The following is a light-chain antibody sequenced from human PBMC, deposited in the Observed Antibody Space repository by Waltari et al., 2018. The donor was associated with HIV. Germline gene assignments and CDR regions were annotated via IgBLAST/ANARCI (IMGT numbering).Light chain of an antibody. Sequence: QSALTQPASVSGSPGQSITISCTGTSSDVGRYNLVSWYHQHPGKAPKLMIYEVSKRPSGVSKRFAGCRSGNTACLTISGLQGEDESDYSCCSYAGSSTPYVFGAGTKVTVL. V-gene: IGLV2-23*02. CDR1: SSDVGRYNL. CDR3: CSYAGSSTPYV. J-gene: IGLJ1*01. CDR2: EVS.